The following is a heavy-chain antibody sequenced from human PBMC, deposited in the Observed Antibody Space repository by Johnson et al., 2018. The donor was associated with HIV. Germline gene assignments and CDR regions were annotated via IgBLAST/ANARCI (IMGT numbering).Heavy chain of an antibody. Sequence: QVQLVESGGGVVQPGRSLRLSCAASGFTFSSYAMHWVRQAPGKVLEWVAVISYDGSNKYYADSVKGRFTISRDNSKNTLYLQMNSLRAEDTAVYYCARGEDGVDAFDIWGQGTMVTVSS. V-gene: IGHV3-30-3*01. CDR2: ISYDGSNK. J-gene: IGHJ3*02. D-gene: IGHD4-17*01. CDR3: ARGEDGVDAFDI. CDR1: GFTFSSYA.